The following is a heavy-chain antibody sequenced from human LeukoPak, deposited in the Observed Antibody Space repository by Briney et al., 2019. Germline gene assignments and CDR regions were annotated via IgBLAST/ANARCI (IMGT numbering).Heavy chain of an antibody. CDR2: ISSSGSTI. D-gene: IGHD3-10*01. Sequence: SGGSLRLSCAASGFTFSSYEMNWVRQAPGKGLEWVSYISSSGSTIYYADSVKGRFTFSRDNAKNSLYLQMNSLRAEDTAVYYCARLSGSGKYYYYYYMDVWGKGTTVTISS. J-gene: IGHJ6*03. V-gene: IGHV3-48*03. CDR3: ARLSGSGKYYYYYYMDV. CDR1: GFTFSSYE.